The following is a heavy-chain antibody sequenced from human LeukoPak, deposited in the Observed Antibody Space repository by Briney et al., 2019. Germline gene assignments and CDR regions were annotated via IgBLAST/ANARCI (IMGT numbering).Heavy chain of an antibody. CDR2: IYTSGST. CDR1: GGSISSYY. Sequence: SETLSLTCTVSGGSISSYYWSWIRQPAGKGLEWIGRIYTSGSTNYNPSLKSRVTMSVDTSKNRFSLKLSSVTAADTAVYYCAREGYCSGGSCYYFDYWGQGTLVTVSS. CDR3: AREGYCSGGSCYYFDY. D-gene: IGHD2-15*01. V-gene: IGHV4-4*07. J-gene: IGHJ4*02.